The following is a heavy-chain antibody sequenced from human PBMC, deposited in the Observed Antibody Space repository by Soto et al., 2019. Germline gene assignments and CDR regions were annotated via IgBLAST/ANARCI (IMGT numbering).Heavy chain of an antibody. CDR2: RNPNSGNT. CDR3: ARKGGSRRANWFDP. Sequence: QVQLVQSGAEVKKPGASVKVSCKASGYTFTSYDINWVRQATGQGLEWMGWRNPNSGNTGYAQKFQGRVTMTRNTSISTAYMEVSSLRSEDTAVYYCARKGGSRRANWFDPWGQGTLVTVSS. D-gene: IGHD6-13*01. J-gene: IGHJ5*02. CDR1: GYTFTSYD. V-gene: IGHV1-8*01.